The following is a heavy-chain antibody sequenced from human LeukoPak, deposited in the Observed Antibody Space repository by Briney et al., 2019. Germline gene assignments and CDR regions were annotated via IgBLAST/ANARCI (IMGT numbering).Heavy chain of an antibody. Sequence: GASVKVSCKASGGTFSSYAISWVRQAPAQGLEWMGRIVPIFGTANYAQKFQGRVTITTDESTSTAYMELSSLRSEDTAVYYCASQTIAVAGSGFDPWGQGTLVTVSS. CDR2: IVPIFGTA. V-gene: IGHV1-69*05. CDR1: GGTFSSYA. J-gene: IGHJ5*02. D-gene: IGHD6-19*01. CDR3: ASQTIAVAGSGFDP.